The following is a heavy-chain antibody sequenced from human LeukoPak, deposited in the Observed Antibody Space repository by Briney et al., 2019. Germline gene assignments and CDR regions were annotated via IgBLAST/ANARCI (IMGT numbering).Heavy chain of an antibody. D-gene: IGHD4-23*01. CDR2: IKQDGSEK. Sequence: GGSLRLSCAASGFTFSSYWVSWVRQAPGKGLEWVANIKQDGSEKYYVDSVKGRFIISRDNAKNSLYLQMNSLRAEDTAVYYCARGDYGGNSGGYFDYWGQGTLVTVSS. J-gene: IGHJ4*02. V-gene: IGHV3-7*03. CDR3: ARGDYGGNSGGYFDY. CDR1: GFTFSSYW.